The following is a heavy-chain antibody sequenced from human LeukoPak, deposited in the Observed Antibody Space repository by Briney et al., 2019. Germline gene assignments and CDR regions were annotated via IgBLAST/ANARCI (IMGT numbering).Heavy chain of an antibody. CDR3: TKGDYDILTALDY. D-gene: IGHD3-9*01. CDR1: GFTFSGYA. J-gene: IGHJ4*02. Sequence: PGGSLRLSCAASGFTFSGYAMSWVRQAPGKGLEWASGISGSGSSTYYADSVKGRFTISRDNSKNTLYLQMNTLRPEDTAVYYCTKGDYDILTALDYWGQGTLVTVSS. V-gene: IGHV3-23*01. CDR2: ISGSGSST.